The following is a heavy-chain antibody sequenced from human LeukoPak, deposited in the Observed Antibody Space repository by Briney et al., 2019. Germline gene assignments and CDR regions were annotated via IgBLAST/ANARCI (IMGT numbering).Heavy chain of an antibody. Sequence: TSGTLSLTCAVSGVSISSSNWWSWVRQPPGKGLEWIGEIYHSGSTNYNPSLKSRVTISVDKSKNQFSLKLSSVTAADTAVYYCARGYSGYDEAFDIWGQGTMVTVSS. CDR2: IYHSGST. D-gene: IGHD5-12*01. J-gene: IGHJ3*02. CDR3: ARGYSGYDEAFDI. V-gene: IGHV4-4*02. CDR1: GVSISSSNW.